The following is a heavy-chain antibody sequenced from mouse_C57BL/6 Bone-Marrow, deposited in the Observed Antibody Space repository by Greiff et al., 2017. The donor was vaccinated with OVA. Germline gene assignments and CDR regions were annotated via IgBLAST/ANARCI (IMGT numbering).Heavy chain of an antibody. Sequence: EVKVVESGGGLVKPGGSLKLSCAASGFTFSDYGMHWVRQAPEKGLEWVAYISSGSSTIYYADTVQGRFTLSRDNAKNTLFLQMTSLRSEDTAMYYCARRDGYYVAMDYWGQGTSVTVSS. CDR2: ISSGSSTI. CDR3: ARRDGYYVAMDY. J-gene: IGHJ4*01. D-gene: IGHD2-3*01. V-gene: IGHV5-17*01. CDR1: GFTFSDYG.